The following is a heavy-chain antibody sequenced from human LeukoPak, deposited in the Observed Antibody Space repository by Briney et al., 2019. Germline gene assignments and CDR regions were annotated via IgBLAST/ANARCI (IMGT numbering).Heavy chain of an antibody. CDR3: ARDSPFIAAGGYNWFDP. Sequence: ASVKVSCKASGYTLTSYGISWVRQAPGQGLEWMGRISAYNGNTNYAQKLQGRVTMTTDTSTSTAYMELRSLRSDDTAVYYCARDSPFIAAGGYNWFDPWGQGTLVTVSS. CDR2: ISAYNGNT. J-gene: IGHJ5*02. CDR1: GYTLTSYG. V-gene: IGHV1-18*01. D-gene: IGHD6-13*01.